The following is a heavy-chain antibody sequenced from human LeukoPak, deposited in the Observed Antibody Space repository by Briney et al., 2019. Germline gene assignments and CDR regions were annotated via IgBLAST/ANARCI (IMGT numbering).Heavy chain of an antibody. D-gene: IGHD4-17*01. V-gene: IGHV4-38-2*02. J-gene: IGHJ4*02. CDR1: GYSISSGYY. CDR3: ARGRDYVGRFDY. CDR2: IYHSGST. Sequence: SETLSLTCTVSGYSISSGYYWGWIRQPPGKGLEWIGSIYHSGSTYYNPSLKSRVTISVDTSNNQFSLKLSSVTAADTAVYYCARGRDYVGRFDYWGQGTLVTVSS.